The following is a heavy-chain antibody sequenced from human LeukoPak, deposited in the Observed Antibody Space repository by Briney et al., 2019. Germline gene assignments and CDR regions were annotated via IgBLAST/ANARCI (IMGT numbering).Heavy chain of an antibody. D-gene: IGHD1-26*01. Sequence: PSQTLSLTCTVSGGSISSGGYYWSWIRQHPGKGLEWIGYVYYSGSTYYNQSLKSRVTISVDTSKNQFSLKLSSVTAADTAVYYCARSTSGSYGYWGQGTLVTVSS. V-gene: IGHV4-30-4*08. CDR1: GGSISSGGYY. J-gene: IGHJ4*02. CDR3: ARSTSGSYGY. CDR2: VYYSGST.